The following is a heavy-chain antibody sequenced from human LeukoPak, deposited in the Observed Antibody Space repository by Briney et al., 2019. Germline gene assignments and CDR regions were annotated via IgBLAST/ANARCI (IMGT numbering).Heavy chain of an antibody. CDR3: ASVAAYCGGDCYPRMDV. J-gene: IGHJ6*04. V-gene: IGHV1-24*01. D-gene: IGHD2-21*02. Sequence: ASVKVSCNVSGYTLTELSMHWVRQAPGKGLEWMGGFDPEDGETIYAQKFQGRVTMTEDTSTDTAYMELSSLRSEDTAVYYCASVAAYCGGDCYPRMDVWGKGTTVTVSS. CDR2: FDPEDGET. CDR1: GYTLTELS.